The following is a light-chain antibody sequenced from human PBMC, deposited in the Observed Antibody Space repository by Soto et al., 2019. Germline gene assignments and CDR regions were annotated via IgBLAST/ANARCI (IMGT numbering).Light chain of an antibody. CDR1: SSDVGSHNL. V-gene: IGLV2-23*01. Sequence: QSALTQPASVSGSPGQSITISCTGTSSDVGSHNLISWYQQHPDRAPKLMIYEGSKRPSGVSNHFSGSKSGNTASLTISGLQAEDEADYFCCSYAGSSTYIFGSGTKLTVL. CDR2: EGS. J-gene: IGLJ1*01. CDR3: CSYAGSSTYI.